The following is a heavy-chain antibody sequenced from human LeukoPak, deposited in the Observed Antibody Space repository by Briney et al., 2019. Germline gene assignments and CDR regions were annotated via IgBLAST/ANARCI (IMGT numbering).Heavy chain of an antibody. D-gene: IGHD4-11*01. J-gene: IGHJ4*02. CDR3: ARARETETIDY. V-gene: IGHV4-34*01. CDR2: MNHSGST. Sequence: SETLSLTCAVYGGSFSGHYWSWIRQTPGSGLEWIGEMNHSGSTNYNPSVKNRVTISVDTSKNQFSLKMRSVTAADTAVYYCARARETETIDYWGQGTPVTVSS. CDR1: GGSFSGHY.